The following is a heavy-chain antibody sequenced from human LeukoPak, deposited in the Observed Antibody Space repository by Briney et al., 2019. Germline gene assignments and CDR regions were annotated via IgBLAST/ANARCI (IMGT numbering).Heavy chain of an antibody. CDR2: ISSSVSTN. V-gene: IGHV3-11*04. J-gene: IGHJ4*02. D-gene: IGHD1-26*01. CDR3: TRDLGGATWGEWNY. Sequence: GGSLRLSCAASGFTFSDYYMSWIRQAPGKGLEWVSYISSSVSTNYYADSVKGRFTISRDNAKNILYLQMNSLRVEDTAVYYCTRDLGGATWGEWNYWGQGTLVTVSS. CDR1: GFTFSDYY.